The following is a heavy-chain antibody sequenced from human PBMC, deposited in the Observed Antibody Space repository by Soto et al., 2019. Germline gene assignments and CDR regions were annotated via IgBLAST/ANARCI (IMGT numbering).Heavy chain of an antibody. CDR2: ISYSGST. V-gene: IGHV4-31*03. CDR3: ATAIYGLVSVDY. CDR1: GDSLSICGYY. D-gene: IGHD3-3*01. J-gene: IGHJ4*02. Sequence: LSLTCTVSGDSLSICGYYWIWIRQHPGKGLEWIVYISYSGSTYYHPSLKSRVTISEDMSKNQFSLKLSSMTAGDTAVYFCATAIYGLVSVDYWGQGTLVTVSS.